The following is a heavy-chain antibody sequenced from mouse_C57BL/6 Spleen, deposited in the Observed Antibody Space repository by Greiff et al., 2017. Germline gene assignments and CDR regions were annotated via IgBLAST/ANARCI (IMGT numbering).Heavy chain of an antibody. CDR1: GYTFTDYY. V-gene: IGHV1-19*01. Sequence: VQLQQSGPVLVKPGASVKMSCKASGYTFTDYYMNWVKQSHGKSLEWIGVINPYNGGTSYNQKFKGKAPLTVDKSSSTAYMELNSLTSEDSAVYYCARDGYGFAYWGQGTLVTVSA. CDR3: ARDGYGFAY. J-gene: IGHJ3*01. D-gene: IGHD2-2*01. CDR2: INPYNGGT.